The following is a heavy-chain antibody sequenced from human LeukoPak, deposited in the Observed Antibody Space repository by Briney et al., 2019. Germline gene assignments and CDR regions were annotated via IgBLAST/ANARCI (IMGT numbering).Heavy chain of an antibody. J-gene: IGHJ4*02. CDR2: ISGSGGST. CDR1: GFTFSSYA. V-gene: IGHV3-23*01. D-gene: IGHD3-22*01. Sequence: GGSLRLSCAAPGFTFSSYAMSWVRQASGKGLEWVSIISGSGGSTYYADSVKGRFTISRDNSKNTLYLQMNSLRAEDTAVYYCARGPMTSALYYFDYWGQGTLVTVSS. CDR3: ARGPMTSALYYFDY.